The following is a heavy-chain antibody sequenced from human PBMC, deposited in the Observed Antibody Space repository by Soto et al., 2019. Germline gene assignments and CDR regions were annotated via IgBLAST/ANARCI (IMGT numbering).Heavy chain of an antibody. J-gene: IGHJ6*02. V-gene: IGHV1-3*01. Sequence: VSVQVSCQASGYTFSTYALHWVRQAPGQGLEWMGWINGGNGHTRYSQKFKDRVTISRDTPASTAYMELSGLRSEDTAVYYCARGKGMEENYYYYGMDVWGQGTTVTVSS. D-gene: IGHD1-1*01. CDR3: ARGKGMEENYYYYGMDV. CDR2: INGGNGHT. CDR1: GYTFSTYA.